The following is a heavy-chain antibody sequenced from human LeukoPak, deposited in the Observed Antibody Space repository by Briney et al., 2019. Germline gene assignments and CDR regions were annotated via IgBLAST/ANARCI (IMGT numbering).Heavy chain of an antibody. D-gene: IGHD5-12*01. CDR2: FDPEDGET. V-gene: IGHV1-24*01. J-gene: IGHJ4*02. CDR1: GYTLTELS. Sequence: ASVKVSCKVSGYTLTELSMHWVRQAPGKGLEWMGGFDPEDGETIYAQKFQGRVTMTEDTSTDTAYMELSSLRSEDTAVYYCAGGIVATTDFDYWGQGTLVTVSS. CDR3: AGGIVATTDFDY.